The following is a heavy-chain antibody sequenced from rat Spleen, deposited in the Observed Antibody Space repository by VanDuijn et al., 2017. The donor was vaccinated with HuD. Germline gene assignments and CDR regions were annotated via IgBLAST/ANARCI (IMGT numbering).Heavy chain of an antibody. CDR1: GFSFGDYA. J-gene: IGHJ2*01. CDR2: IIYDGSST. V-gene: IGHV5-17*01. D-gene: IGHD4-3*01. Sequence: EVQLVESGGGLVQPGRSLKFSCAASGFSFGDYAMAWVRQAPKKGLEWVATIIYDGSSTYYRDSVKGRFTISRDTAQNTLYLQMNSPTSEDTATYYCSRWGDSGYFDYWGQGVLVTVSS. CDR3: SRWGDSGYFDY.